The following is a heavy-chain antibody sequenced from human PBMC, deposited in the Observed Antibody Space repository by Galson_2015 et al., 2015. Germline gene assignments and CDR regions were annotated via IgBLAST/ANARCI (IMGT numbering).Heavy chain of an antibody. CDR1: GFTFSNAW. CDR3: ARDIVVVPAAIEGLDAFDI. CDR2: ISYDGSNK. D-gene: IGHD2-2*02. J-gene: IGHJ3*02. Sequence: SLRLSCAASGFTFSNAWMSWVRQAPGKGLEWVAVISYDGSNKFYADSVKGRFTISRDNSKNTLYLQMNSLRAEDTAVYYCARDIVVVPAAIEGLDAFDIWGQGTMVTVSS. V-gene: IGHV3-30-3*01.